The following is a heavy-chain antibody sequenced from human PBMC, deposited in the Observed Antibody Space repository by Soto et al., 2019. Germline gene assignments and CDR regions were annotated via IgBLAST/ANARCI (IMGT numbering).Heavy chain of an antibody. CDR2: VHHSCAS. J-gene: IGHJ6*02. CDR1: GGSISSYY. Sequence: QVQLQESGPGLVKPSETLSLSCTVSGGSISSYYWSWFRQSPGKRMEWIGYVHHSCASSYNPSLQTRVAISLDPSKSQFSLKVTSVTATDTAVYYCARQGFGPLHGLVDVWGQGTTVTVSS. D-gene: IGHD3-10*01. CDR3: ARQGFGPLHGLVDV. V-gene: IGHV4-59*08.